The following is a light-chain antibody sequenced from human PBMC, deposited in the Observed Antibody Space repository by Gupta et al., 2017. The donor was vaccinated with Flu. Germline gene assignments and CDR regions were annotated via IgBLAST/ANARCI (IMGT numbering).Light chain of an antibody. CDR2: QVS. V-gene: IGKV2-30*01. CDR1: QGLVYSDGNTY. J-gene: IGKJ1*01. CDR3: MQGAHWPWA. Sequence: DVVMTQSPLSLPVTLGQPASISCRSSQGLVYSDGNTYLHWFQQMPGQSPRRLIHQVSHRVSAVPDRFSGSGSGTDFTLKISMVDAEDVGIYCCMQGAHWPWAFGQGTTVEIK.